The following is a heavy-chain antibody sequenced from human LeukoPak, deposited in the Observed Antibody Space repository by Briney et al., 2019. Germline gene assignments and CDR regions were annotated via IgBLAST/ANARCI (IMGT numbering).Heavy chain of an antibody. D-gene: IGHD5-18*01. CDR2: IKEDGGEK. Sequence: GSLRLSCEASGFTFSSYWMSWVRQAPGKGLEWVANIKEDGGEKFYVDSVRGRFTISRDNAKNSLYLQMNSLRADDTAVYYCARDRWGYSYGGDWGQGTLVTVSS. CDR3: ARDRWGYSYGGD. J-gene: IGHJ4*02. V-gene: IGHV3-7*01. CDR1: GFTFSSYW.